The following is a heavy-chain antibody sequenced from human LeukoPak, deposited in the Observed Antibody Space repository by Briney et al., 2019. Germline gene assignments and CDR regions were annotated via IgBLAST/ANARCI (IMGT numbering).Heavy chain of an antibody. D-gene: IGHD3-22*01. J-gene: IGHJ4*02. CDR2: MNPNSGNT. CDR3: ARGLTSNYYDSSGYYPTGN. CDR1: GYTFTSYD. Sequence: ASVKVSCKASGYTFTSYDINWVRQATGQGLEWMGWMNPNSGNTGYAQKFQGRVTMTRNTSISTAYMELSSLRSEDTAVYYCARGLTSNYYDSSGYYPTGNWGQGTLVTVSS. V-gene: IGHV1-8*01.